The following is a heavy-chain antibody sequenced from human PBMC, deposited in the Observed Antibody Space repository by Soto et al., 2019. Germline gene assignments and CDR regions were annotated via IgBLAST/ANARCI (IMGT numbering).Heavy chain of an antibody. CDR2: IYYSGST. CDR1: GGSISSGGYY. V-gene: IGHV4-31*03. CDR3: ASGMRIAAQGWFDP. D-gene: IGHD6-6*01. Sequence: SETLSLTCTVSGGSISSGGYYWSWIRQHPGKGLEWIGYIYYSGSTYYNPSLKSRVTISVDTSKNQFSLKLSSVTAADTAVYYCASGMRIAAQGWFDPWGQGTLVTISS. J-gene: IGHJ5*02.